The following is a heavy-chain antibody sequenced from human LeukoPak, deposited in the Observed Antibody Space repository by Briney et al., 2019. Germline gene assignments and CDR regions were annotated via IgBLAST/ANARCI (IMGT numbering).Heavy chain of an antibody. CDR1: GFTFSSYS. D-gene: IGHD2-2*01. CDR3: ARDRVVPAAIDYYYGMDV. J-gene: IGHJ6*02. CDR2: ISSSSSYI. V-gene: IGHV3-21*01. Sequence: GGSLRLSCAASGFTFSSYSMNWVRRAPGKGLEWVSSISSSSSYIYYADSVKGRFTISRDNAKNSLYLQMNSLRAEDTAVYYCARDRVVPAAIDYYYGMDVWGQGTTVTVSS.